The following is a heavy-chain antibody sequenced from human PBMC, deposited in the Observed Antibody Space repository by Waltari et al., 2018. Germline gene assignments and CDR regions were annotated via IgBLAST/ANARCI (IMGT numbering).Heavy chain of an antibody. Sequence: EVQLVESGGGLVQPGGSLRLSCAASGFTFSSYAMSWVRQAPGKGLEWVSVIYSGGSTYYADSGKGRFTISRDNSKNTLYLQMNSLRAEDTAVYYCARDWGYRGPEGYWGQGTLVTVSS. J-gene: IGHJ4*02. D-gene: IGHD3-16*01. CDR3: ARDWGYRGPEGY. CDR2: IYSGGST. CDR1: GFTFSSYA. V-gene: IGHV3-66*01.